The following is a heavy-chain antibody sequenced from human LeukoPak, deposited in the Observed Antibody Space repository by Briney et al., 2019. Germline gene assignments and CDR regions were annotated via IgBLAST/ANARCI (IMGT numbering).Heavy chain of an antibody. CDR2: ISSSSYYT. J-gene: IGHJ4*02. CDR3: AREHRQSEAVFDY. V-gene: IGHV3-11*06. Sequence: GGSLRLSCAASGXTFSDYDMSWIRQAPGKGLESVSYISSSSYYTNYADSVKGRFTISRDNAKNSLYLQTNSLRAEDTAVYYCAREHRQSEAVFDYWGQGTLVTVSS. CDR1: GXTFSDYD. D-gene: IGHD4-11*01.